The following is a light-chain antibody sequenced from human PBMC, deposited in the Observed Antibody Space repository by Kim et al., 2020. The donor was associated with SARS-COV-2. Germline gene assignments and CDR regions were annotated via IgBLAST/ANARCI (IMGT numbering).Light chain of an antibody. CDR1: SLSSYY. CDR3: NSRDSSGNHLV. V-gene: IGLV3-19*01. CDR2: GKN. Sequence: ALGQTVRITCQGNSLSSYYASWYQQKPGQAPVLVIHGKNNRPSGIPDRFSGSSSGNTASLTITGAQEEDEADYYCNSRDSSGNHLVFGGGTQLTVL. J-gene: IGLJ3*02.